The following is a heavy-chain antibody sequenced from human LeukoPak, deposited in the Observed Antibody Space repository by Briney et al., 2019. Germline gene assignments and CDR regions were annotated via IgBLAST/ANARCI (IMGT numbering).Heavy chain of an antibody. CDR3: ANDWLVFDY. D-gene: IGHD5-12*01. CDR1: GFTFSAYG. CDR2: ISGPGVTT. Sequence: GGSLRLSCEASGFTFSAYGLSWVRQAPGKGLEWVSSISGPGVTTYYADSVKGRLTISRDNSKNTLYLQMNSLRAEDTAVYYCANDWLVFDYWGQGTLVTVSS. J-gene: IGHJ4*02. V-gene: IGHV3-23*01.